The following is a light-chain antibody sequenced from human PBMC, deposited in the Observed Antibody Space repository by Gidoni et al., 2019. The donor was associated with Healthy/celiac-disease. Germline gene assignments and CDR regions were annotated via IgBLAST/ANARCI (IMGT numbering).Light chain of an antibody. Sequence: DIQLTQSPSSLSASVGDRVTITCRASQRISSYLNWYQQKPGKAPKILLYSASSVQSRVPSRFSCSGAGTDVTLTIISLQPEEFATYYCQQSYSTPRTFGQGTKVEIK. CDR2: SAS. CDR1: QRISSY. V-gene: IGKV1-39*01. CDR3: QQSYSTPRT. J-gene: IGKJ1*01.